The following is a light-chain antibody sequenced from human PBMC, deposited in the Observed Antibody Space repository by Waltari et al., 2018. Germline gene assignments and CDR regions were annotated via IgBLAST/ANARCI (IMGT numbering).Light chain of an antibody. CDR1: QSVNRW. J-gene: IGKJ1*01. Sequence: DIQMTQSPYTLSASVGDRVTITCRASQSVNRWLAWYQQKPGKAPKLLISKASALQNGVAPRFSGGGSGTEFTLTISNLQPDDSSTYYCQQYEAFPVTFGHGTKVEIK. CDR2: KAS. CDR3: QQYEAFPVT. V-gene: IGKV1-5*03.